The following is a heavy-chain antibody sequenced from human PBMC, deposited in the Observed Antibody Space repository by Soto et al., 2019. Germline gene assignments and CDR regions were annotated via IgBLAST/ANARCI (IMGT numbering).Heavy chain of an antibody. CDR2: INHSGST. D-gene: IGHD7-27*01. V-gene: IGHV4-34*01. CDR3: ARATTGDHNKYFDY. J-gene: IGHJ4*02. CDR1: GGSFSGYY. Sequence: QVQLQQWGAGLLKPSETLSLTCAVYGGSFSGYYWSWIRQPPGKGLEWIGEINHSGSTNYNPSLKRRVTISVDTSKNQFSLKLSSVTAADTAVYYCARATTGDHNKYFDYWGQGTLVTVSS.